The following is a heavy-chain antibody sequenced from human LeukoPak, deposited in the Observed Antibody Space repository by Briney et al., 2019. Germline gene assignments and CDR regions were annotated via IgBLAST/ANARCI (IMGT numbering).Heavy chain of an antibody. J-gene: IGHJ4*02. CDR3: AIVTGELRKVGDY. V-gene: IGHV1-2*02. Sequence: GASVKVSCKASGYTFTGYYMHWVRQAPGQGLEWMGWINPNSGGTNYAQKLQGRVTMTTDTSTSTTYMELRSLRSDDTAVYYCAIVTGELRKVGDYWGQGTLVTVSS. CDR2: INPNSGGT. D-gene: IGHD7-27*01. CDR1: GYTFTGYY.